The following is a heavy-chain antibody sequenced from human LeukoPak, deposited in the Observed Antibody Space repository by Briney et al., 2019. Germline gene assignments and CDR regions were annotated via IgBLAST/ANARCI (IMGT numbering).Heavy chain of an antibody. J-gene: IGHJ4*02. V-gene: IGHV3-30*18. Sequence: HAGRSLRLSCAASGFTFSNYGMHWVRQAPGKGLEWVAVISYDGSKKHYADSVKGRFTISRDNSKNTLYLQMNSLTVEDTAIYYCAKATGTLGNWGQGTLVTVSS. CDR3: AKATGTLGN. CDR1: GFTFSNYG. D-gene: IGHD1-1*01. CDR2: ISYDGSKK.